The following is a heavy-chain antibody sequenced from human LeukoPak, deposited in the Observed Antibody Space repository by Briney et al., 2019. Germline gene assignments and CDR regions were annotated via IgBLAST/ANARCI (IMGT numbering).Heavy chain of an antibody. V-gene: IGHV3-23*01. CDR1: GFTFSSYA. CDR3: AKDTYYYDSSGYYVDYYYMDV. D-gene: IGHD3-22*01. J-gene: IGHJ6*03. CDR2: ISGSGGST. Sequence: GGSLRLSCAASGFTFSSYAMSWVRQAPGKGLEWVSAISGSGGSTYYADSVKGRFTISRDNSKNTLYLQMNSLRAEDTAVYYCAKDTYYYDSSGYYVDYYYMDVWGKGTTVTVSS.